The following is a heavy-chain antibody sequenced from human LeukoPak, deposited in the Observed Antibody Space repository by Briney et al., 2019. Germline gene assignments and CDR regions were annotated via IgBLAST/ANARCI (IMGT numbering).Heavy chain of an antibody. V-gene: IGHV4-59*01. CDR1: GGSISSYY. CDR2: IYYSGST. Sequence: SETLSLTCTVSGGSISSYYWSWIRQPPGKGLEWIGYIYYSGSTNYNPSLKSRVTISVDTSKNQFSLKLSSVTAADTAVYYCARELGSSSWHELRFDPWGQGTLVTVSS. CDR3: ARELGSSSWHELRFDP. D-gene: IGHD6-13*01. J-gene: IGHJ5*02.